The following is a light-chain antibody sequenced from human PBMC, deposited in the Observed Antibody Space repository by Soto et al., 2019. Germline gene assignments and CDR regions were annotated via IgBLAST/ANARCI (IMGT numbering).Light chain of an antibody. CDR2: EVS. J-gene: IGLJ1*01. CDR3: SSSTSTTTLV. Sequence: QSVLTQPASVSGSPGQSITISCTGTSNDVGRYDYVSWYQQHPGKVPKLIISEVSDRPSGVSNRFSGSKSGNTASLTISGLQSEDEADSYCSSSTSTTTLVFGSGTKVTVL. V-gene: IGLV2-14*01. CDR1: SNDVGRYDY.